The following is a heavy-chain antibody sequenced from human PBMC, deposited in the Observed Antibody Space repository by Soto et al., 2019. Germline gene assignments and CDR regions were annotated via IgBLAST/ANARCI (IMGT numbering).Heavy chain of an antibody. Sequence: QVQLQESGPGLVKPSETLSLTCTVSGGSVSSGSYYWSWIRQPPGKGLEWIGYIYYSGSTNYNPSLKSRVTISVDTSKNQFSLKLSSVTAADTAVYYCARARGDISSSWYGGTFDYWGQGTLVTVSS. CDR3: ARARGDISSSWYGGTFDY. J-gene: IGHJ4*02. CDR2: IYYSGST. CDR1: GGSVSSGSYY. D-gene: IGHD6-13*01. V-gene: IGHV4-61*01.